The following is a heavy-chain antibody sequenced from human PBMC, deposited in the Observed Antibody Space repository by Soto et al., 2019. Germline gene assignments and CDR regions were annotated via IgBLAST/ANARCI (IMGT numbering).Heavy chain of an antibody. CDR1: GGSISSGDYY. Sequence: PSETLSLTCTVSGGSISSGDYYRSWIRQPPGKGLEWIGDINHSGSTNYNPSLKSRVTISVDTSKNQFSLKLSSVTAADTAVYYCARGIKEYSYGLGVNWFDPWGQGTLVTVSS. CDR2: INHSGST. D-gene: IGHD5-18*01. V-gene: IGHV4-39*07. CDR3: ARGIKEYSYGLGVNWFDP. J-gene: IGHJ5*02.